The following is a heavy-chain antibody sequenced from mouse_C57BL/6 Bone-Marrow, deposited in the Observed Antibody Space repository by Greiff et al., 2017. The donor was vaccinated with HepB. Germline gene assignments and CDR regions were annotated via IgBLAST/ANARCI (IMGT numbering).Heavy chain of an antibody. Sequence: QVQLQQSGPELVKPGASVKISCKASGYAFSSSWMNWVKQRPGKGLEWIGRIYPGDGDTNYNGKFKGKATLTADKSSRTAYMQLSSLTSEDSAVYFCAAWDSWFAYWGQGTLVTVSA. CDR2: IYPGDGDT. CDR3: AAWDSWFAY. CDR1: GYAFSSSW. J-gene: IGHJ3*01. D-gene: IGHD4-1*01. V-gene: IGHV1-82*01.